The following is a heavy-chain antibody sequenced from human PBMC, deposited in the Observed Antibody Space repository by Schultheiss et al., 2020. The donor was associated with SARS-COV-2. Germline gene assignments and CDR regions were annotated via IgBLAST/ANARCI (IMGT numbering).Heavy chain of an antibody. D-gene: IGHD2-2*01. CDR3: ARGRDIVVVPAANFYYGMDV. Sequence: SETLSLTCTVSGGSISSSSYYWGWIRQPPGKGLEWIGSIYYSGSTYYNPSLKSRVTISVDTSKNQFSLKLSSVTAADTAVYYCARGRDIVVVPAANFYYGMDVWGQGTTVTVSS. CDR2: IYYSGST. CDR1: GGSISSSSYY. J-gene: IGHJ6*02. V-gene: IGHV4-39*07.